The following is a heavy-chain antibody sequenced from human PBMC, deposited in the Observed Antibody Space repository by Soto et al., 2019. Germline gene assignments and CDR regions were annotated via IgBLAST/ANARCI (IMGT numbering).Heavy chain of an antibody. J-gene: IGHJ4*02. CDR2: ISGRSGST. D-gene: IGHD3-10*01. Sequence: GGSLRLSCAASGFTFSSYAMSWVRQAPEKGLEKVSAISGRSGSTYYADSVKGRFTISRDKSKNTLYLQMNSLRAEDTAVYYCAKIPVGLLWFGELFFDYWGQGTLVTVSS. CDR3: AKIPVGLLWFGELFFDY. CDR1: GFTFSSYA. V-gene: IGHV3-23*01.